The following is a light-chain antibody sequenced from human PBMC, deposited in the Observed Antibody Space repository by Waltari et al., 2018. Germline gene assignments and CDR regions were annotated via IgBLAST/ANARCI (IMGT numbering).Light chain of an antibody. CDR1: QRISSW. J-gene: IGKJ1*01. CDR2: KAS. V-gene: IGKV1-5*03. Sequence: DIQSTQSTSTLSASVGDRDTITCRASQRISSWLAWYQQKPGKAPKLLIYKASSLESGVPSRFSGSGSGTEFTLTIRSLQPDDFATYYCQQYNSYRTFGQGTKVEIK. CDR3: QQYNSYRT.